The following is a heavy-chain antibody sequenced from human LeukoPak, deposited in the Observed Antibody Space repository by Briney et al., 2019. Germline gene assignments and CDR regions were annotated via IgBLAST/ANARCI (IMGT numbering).Heavy chain of an antibody. D-gene: IGHD3-22*01. CDR1: GGSISSGGYY. J-gene: IGHJ4*02. V-gene: IGHV4-31*03. Sequence: NPSQTLSLTCTVSGGSISSGGYYWSWVRQDPGRGGEWIGYIYYSGSTYYNPSLKSRVTISVDTSKNQFSLKLSSVTAADTAVYYCARVPTDYYDSSGYYFDYWGQGTLVTVSS. CDR2: IYYSGST. CDR3: ARVPTDYYDSSGYYFDY.